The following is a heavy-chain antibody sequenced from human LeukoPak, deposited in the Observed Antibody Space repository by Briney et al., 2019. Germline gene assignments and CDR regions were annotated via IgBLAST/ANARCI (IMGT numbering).Heavy chain of an antibody. CDR2: INPNSGGT. Sequence: ASVKVSCKASGYTFTGYYMHWVRQAPGQGLEWMGWINPNSGGTNYAQKFQGRVTMTRDTSISTAYMELSRLRSDDTDVYYRARDVGLRLGELSLHYYFVYCGQGTLVTVSS. J-gene: IGHJ4*02. CDR3: ARDVGLRLGELSLHYYFVY. V-gene: IGHV1-2*02. D-gene: IGHD3-16*02. CDR1: GYTFTGYY.